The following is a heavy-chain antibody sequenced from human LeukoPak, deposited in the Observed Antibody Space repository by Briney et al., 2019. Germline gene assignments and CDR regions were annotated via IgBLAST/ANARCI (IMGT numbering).Heavy chain of an antibody. CDR1: GFTFSSYG. CDR2: ISYDGSNK. V-gene: IGHV3-30*18. J-gene: IGHJ4*02. Sequence: PGRSLRLSCAASGFTFSSYGMPWVRQAPGKGLEWVAVISYDGSNKYYADSVKGRFTISRDNSKNTLYLQMNSLRAEDTAVYYCAKTKTLKAYCSGGSCYLAYFDYWGQGTLVTVSS. D-gene: IGHD2-15*01. CDR3: AKTKTLKAYCSGGSCYLAYFDY.